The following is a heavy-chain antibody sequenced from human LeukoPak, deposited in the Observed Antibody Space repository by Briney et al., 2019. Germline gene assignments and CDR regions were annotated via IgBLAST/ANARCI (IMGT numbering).Heavy chain of an antibody. CDR2: INTNTGNP. J-gene: IGHJ6*02. D-gene: IGHD3-10*01. V-gene: IGHV7-4-1*02. Sequence: ASVKVSCKASGYTFTSYYMHWVRQAPGQGLEWMGWINTNTGNPTYAQGFTGRFVFSLDTSVSTAYLQISSLKAEDTAVYYCAREGGPDYGSGSYSIYYYYGMDVWGQGTTVTVSS. CDR3: AREGGPDYGSGSYSIYYYYGMDV. CDR1: GYTFTSYY.